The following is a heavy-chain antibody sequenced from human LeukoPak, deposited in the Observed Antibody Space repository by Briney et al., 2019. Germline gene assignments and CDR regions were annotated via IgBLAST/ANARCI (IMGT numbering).Heavy chain of an antibody. D-gene: IGHD5-24*01. CDR3: ARDRRDGYNVLDY. CDR1: GFTFSTYW. Sequence: EGSLRLSCAASGFTFSTYWMTWVRQAPGKGLEWVANMKQDGSEKYYVDSVKGRFTISRDNAKNSLYLQMNSLSAEDTAIYYCARDRRDGYNVLDYWGQGTLVTVSS. CDR2: MKQDGSEK. J-gene: IGHJ4*02. V-gene: IGHV3-7*01.